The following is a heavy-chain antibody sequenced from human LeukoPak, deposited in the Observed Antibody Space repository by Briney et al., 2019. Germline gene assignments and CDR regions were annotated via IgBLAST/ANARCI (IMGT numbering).Heavy chain of an antibody. Sequence: PSETLSLTCTVSGGSISSYYWSWVRQPAGKGLEWVGYIYYSGSTNYNPSLKSRVTISVDTSKNQFSLKLSSVTAADTAVYYCARVYSSSWGYYYMDVWGKGTTVTISS. CDR3: ARVYSSSWGYYYMDV. J-gene: IGHJ6*03. CDR2: IYYSGST. D-gene: IGHD6-13*01. CDR1: GGSISSYY. V-gene: IGHV4-59*01.